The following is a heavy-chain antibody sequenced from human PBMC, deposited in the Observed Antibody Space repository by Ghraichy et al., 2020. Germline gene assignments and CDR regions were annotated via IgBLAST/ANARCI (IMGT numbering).Heavy chain of an antibody. CDR2: IYYSGST. CDR3: ARAPCGGDCYRNAFDI. CDR1: GGSISSYY. J-gene: IGHJ3*02. Sequence: TLSLTCTVSGGSISSYYWSWFRQPPGKGLEWIGYIYYSGSTNYNPSLKSRVTISVDTSKNQFSLKLSSVTAADTAVYYCARAPCGGDCYRNAFDIWGQGKMVTVSS. D-gene: IGHD2-21*02. V-gene: IGHV4-59*01.